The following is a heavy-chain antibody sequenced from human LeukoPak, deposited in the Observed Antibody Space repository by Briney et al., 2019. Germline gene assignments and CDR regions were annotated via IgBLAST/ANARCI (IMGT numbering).Heavy chain of an antibody. CDR2: ISGSGSTI. V-gene: IGHV3-48*03. J-gene: IGHJ5*02. CDR3: ARDRSGYYKWFDP. CDR1: GFTFSSYE. Sequence: PGGSLRLCCAASGFTFSSYEMNWGRQAPGKGLEWVSYISGSGSTIYYADSVKGRFTISRDNAKSSLYLQMNSLRAEDTALYYCARDRSGYYKWFDPWGQGTLVTVSS. D-gene: IGHD5-12*01.